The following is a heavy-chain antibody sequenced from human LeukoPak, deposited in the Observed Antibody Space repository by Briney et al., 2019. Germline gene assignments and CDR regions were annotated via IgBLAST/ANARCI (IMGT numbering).Heavy chain of an antibody. CDR1: GYKLTSHG. V-gene: IGHV1-18*01. D-gene: IGHD3-10*01. Sequence: ASVTVSCKSSGYKLTSHGISWVRQAPGQGLEWMGWIGPYNGNTKYAQKFQGRVTITADESTSTAYMELSSLRSEDTAVYYCARAGSYGSGSSNWFDPWGQGTLVTVSS. CDR2: IGPYNGNT. J-gene: IGHJ5*02. CDR3: ARAGSYGSGSSNWFDP.